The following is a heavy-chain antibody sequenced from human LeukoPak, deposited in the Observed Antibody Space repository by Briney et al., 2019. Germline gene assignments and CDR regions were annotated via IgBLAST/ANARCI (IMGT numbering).Heavy chain of an antibody. V-gene: IGHV4-34*01. CDR2: INHSGST. J-gene: IGHJ4*01. Sequence: SETLSLTCAVYGGSFSGYYWSWIRQPPGKGLEWIGEINHSGSTNYNPSLKSRVTISVDTSKNQFSLKLSSVTAADTAVYYCVRIFGVVIYYYWGHGTLATVSS. CDR3: VRIFGVVIYYY. CDR1: GGSFSGYY. D-gene: IGHD3-3*01.